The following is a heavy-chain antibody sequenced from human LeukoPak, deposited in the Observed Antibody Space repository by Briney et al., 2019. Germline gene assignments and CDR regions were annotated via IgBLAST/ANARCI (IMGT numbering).Heavy chain of an antibody. D-gene: IGHD3-10*01. CDR2: ISGSGGST. Sequence: GGSLRLSCAASGFTFSSYAMSWVRQAPGKGLEWVSAISGSGGSTYYADSVKGRFTISRDNSKNTLYLQMNSLRAEDTAVYYCARGSVLLSMEIWGKGTTVTISS. V-gene: IGHV3-23*01. J-gene: IGHJ6*04. CDR3: ARGSVLLSMEI. CDR1: GFTFSSYA.